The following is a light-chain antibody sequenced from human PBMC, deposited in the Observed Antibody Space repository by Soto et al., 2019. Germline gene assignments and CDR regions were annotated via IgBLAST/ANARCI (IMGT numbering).Light chain of an antibody. CDR1: QSVSSS. V-gene: IGKV3-20*01. CDR2: SGD. CDR3: QQYKT. Sequence: EVVVTQSPDTLSLSPGETATLSCRASQSVSSSVAWYQHKPGQSPRLVVYSGDKRAPGIPPRFSASGSGTDFTLTISRLEPEDFAVYYCQQYKTFGQGTKVDIK. J-gene: IGKJ1*01.